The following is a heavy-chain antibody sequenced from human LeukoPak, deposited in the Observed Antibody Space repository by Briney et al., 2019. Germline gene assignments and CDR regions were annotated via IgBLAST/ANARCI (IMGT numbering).Heavy chain of an antibody. D-gene: IGHD1-14*01. CDR2: IYPGDSDT. CDR1: GYSFTNYW. J-gene: IGHJ3*02. Sequence: GESLKISCKGSGYSFTNYWIGWVRQMPGKGLVWMGNIYPGDSDTRYSPSFQGQVTISVDKSITTAYQQWSSLKASDTAMYYCARLTGSKAFDIWGQGTMVTVSS. CDR3: ARLTGSKAFDI. V-gene: IGHV5-51*01.